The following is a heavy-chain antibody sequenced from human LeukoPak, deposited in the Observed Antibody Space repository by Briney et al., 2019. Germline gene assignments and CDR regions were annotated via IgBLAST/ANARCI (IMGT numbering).Heavy chain of an antibody. CDR3: TCGSGSYYKTSFEDY. V-gene: IGHV3-73*01. J-gene: IGHJ4*02. D-gene: IGHD3-10*01. Sequence: GGSLRLSCAASGFTFSSYGMHWVRQASGKGLEWVGRIRSKANSYATAYAASVKGRFTISRDDSKNTAYLQMNSLKTEDTAVYYCTCGSGSYYKTSFEDYWGQGTLVTVSS. CDR2: IRSKANSYAT. CDR1: GFTFSSYG.